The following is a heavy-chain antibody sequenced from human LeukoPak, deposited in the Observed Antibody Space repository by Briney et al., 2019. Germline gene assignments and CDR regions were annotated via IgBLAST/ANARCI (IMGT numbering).Heavy chain of an antibody. J-gene: IGHJ4*02. CDR1: GYTFTNYD. V-gene: IGHV1-2*02. CDR3: ARDHAQSS. Sequence: ASVTVSCTTSGYTFTNYDINWVRQAPGQGLEWMGWINPNSGGTNYAQKFQGRVTMTRDTSISTAYMELSRLRSDDTAVYYCARDHAQSSWGQGTLVTVSS. CDR2: INPNSGGT.